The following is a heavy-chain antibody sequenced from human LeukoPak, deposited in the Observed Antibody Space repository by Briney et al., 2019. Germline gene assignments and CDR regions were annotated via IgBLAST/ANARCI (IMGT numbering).Heavy chain of an antibody. CDR3: ARTIAVAGTAFDY. CDR1: GFTFSSYG. V-gene: IGHV3-21*01. J-gene: IGHJ4*02. CDR2: ISSSSSYI. Sequence: PGGSLRLSCAASGFTFSSYGMHWVRQAPGKGLEWVSSISSSSSYIYYADSVKGRFTISRDNAKNSLYLQMNSLRAEDTAVYYCARTIAVAGTAFDYWGQGTLVTVSS. D-gene: IGHD6-19*01.